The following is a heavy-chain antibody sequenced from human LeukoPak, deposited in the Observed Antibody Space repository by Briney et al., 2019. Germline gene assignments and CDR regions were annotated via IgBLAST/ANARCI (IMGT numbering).Heavy chain of an antibody. CDR1: GGSISSYY. J-gene: IGHJ4*02. Sequence: SETLSLTCTVSGGSISSYYWSWIRQPPGKGLEWIGYIYYSGSTNYNPSLKSRVTISVDTSKNQFYLKLSSVTAADTAVYYCARGAYGDYPEDYWGQGTLVTVSS. V-gene: IGHV4-59*01. D-gene: IGHD4-17*01. CDR3: ARGAYGDYPEDY. CDR2: IYYSGST.